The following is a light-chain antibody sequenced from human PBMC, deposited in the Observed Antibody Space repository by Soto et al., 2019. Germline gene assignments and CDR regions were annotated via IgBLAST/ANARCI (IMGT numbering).Light chain of an antibody. J-gene: IGLJ1*01. Sequence: QSVLTQPASVSGSLGQSISISCTGTSSDVGGSNFVSWYQQHPGKPPKLIIYDVANRPSGVSNRFSGSKSGSTASLIISRLQTEDEADYYCVSYTSSTTYVFGTGTKVTV. CDR1: SSDVGGSNF. CDR2: DVA. V-gene: IGLV2-14*03. CDR3: VSYTSSTTYV.